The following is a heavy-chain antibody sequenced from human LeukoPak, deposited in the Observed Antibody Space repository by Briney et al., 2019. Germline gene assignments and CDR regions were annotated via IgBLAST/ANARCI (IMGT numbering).Heavy chain of an antibody. CDR1: GFNFSNYW. CDR3: AKVGSSWFANGY. Sequence: GGSLRLSCAASGFNFSNYWMTWVRQAPGKGLEWVANIKQNGSEKYYVDSVKGRFTISRDNAKNSLYLQMSSLRAEDTAVYYCAKVGSSWFANGYWGQGTLVTVSS. D-gene: IGHD6-13*01. CDR2: IKQNGSEK. J-gene: IGHJ4*02. V-gene: IGHV3-7*01.